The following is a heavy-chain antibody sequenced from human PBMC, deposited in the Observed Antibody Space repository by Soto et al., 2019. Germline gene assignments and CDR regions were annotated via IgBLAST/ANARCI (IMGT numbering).Heavy chain of an antibody. J-gene: IGHJ6*02. CDR1: GDSVSGNSAA. CDR3: ARDLALITIFGVARGGMDV. Sequence: QTLSLTCAISGDSVSGNSAAWNWIRQSPSRGLEWLGRTYYRSKWYNDYAVSVKSRITINPDTSKNQFSLQLNSVTPEDTAVYYCARDLALITIFGVARGGMDVWGQGTTVTVSS. D-gene: IGHD3-3*01. V-gene: IGHV6-1*01. CDR2: TYYRSKWYN.